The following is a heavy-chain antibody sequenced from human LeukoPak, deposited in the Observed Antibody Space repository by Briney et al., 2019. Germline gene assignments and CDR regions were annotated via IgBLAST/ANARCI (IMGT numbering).Heavy chain of an antibody. J-gene: IGHJ4*02. D-gene: IGHD3-3*02. CDR3: ARDSQHLNFDH. Sequence: GGSLRLSCAASGFTFSSYGMHWVRQAPGKGLEWVANIKEDGSEKYYVDSVKGRFTISRDNAKNSLYLQMDSLRAEDTAVYCCARDSQHLNFDHWGQGTLVTVSS. V-gene: IGHV3-7*04. CDR1: GFTFSSYG. CDR2: IKEDGSEK.